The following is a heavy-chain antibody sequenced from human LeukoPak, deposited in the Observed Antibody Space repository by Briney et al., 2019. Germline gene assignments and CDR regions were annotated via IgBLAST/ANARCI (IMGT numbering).Heavy chain of an antibody. V-gene: IGHV3-30*18. Sequence: GGSLRLSCAASGFTFSSYGMHWVRQAPGKGLEWVAVISYDGSNKYYADSVKGRFTISRDNSKITLYLQMNSLRAEDTAVYYCAKDGYYYDSSYYGMDVWGQGTTVTVSS. D-gene: IGHD3-22*01. CDR2: ISYDGSNK. J-gene: IGHJ6*02. CDR1: GFTFSSYG. CDR3: AKDGYYYDSSYYGMDV.